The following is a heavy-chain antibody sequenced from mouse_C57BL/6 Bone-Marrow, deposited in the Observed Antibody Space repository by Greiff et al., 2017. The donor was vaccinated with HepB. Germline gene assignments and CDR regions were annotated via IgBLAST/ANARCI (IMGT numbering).Heavy chain of an antibody. CDR1: GYTFTSYD. J-gene: IGHJ4*01. Sequence: QVQLQQSGPELVKPGASVKLSCKASGYTFTSYDINWVKQRPGQGLEWIGWIYPRDGSTKYNEKFKGKATLTVDTSSSTAYMELHSLTSEDSAVYFWARDYYGSSYDYAMDYWGQGTSVTVSS. CDR3: ARDYYGSSYDYAMDY. V-gene: IGHV1-85*01. D-gene: IGHD1-1*01. CDR2: IYPRDGST.